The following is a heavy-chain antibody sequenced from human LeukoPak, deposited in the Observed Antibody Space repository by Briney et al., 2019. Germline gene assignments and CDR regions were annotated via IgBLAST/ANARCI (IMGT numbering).Heavy chain of an antibody. D-gene: IGHD6-19*01. J-gene: IGHJ4*02. CDR2: IYYSGST. V-gene: IGHV4-38-2*02. Sequence: SETLSLTCTVSGYSISSGYYWGWIRQPPGKGLEWIGSIYYSGSTYYNPSLKSRVTISVDTSKNQFSLKLSSVTAADTAVYYCARHSTGYSSGWYNPFGYWGQGTLVTVSS. CDR3: ARHSTGYSSGWYNPFGY. CDR1: GYSISSGYY.